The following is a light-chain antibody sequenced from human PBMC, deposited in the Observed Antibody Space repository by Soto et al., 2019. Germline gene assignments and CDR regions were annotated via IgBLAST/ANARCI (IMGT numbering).Light chain of an antibody. CDR2: HAS. V-gene: IGKV1-17*01. J-gene: IGKJ1*01. CDR1: QGIRND. Sequence: DIQMTQSPSSLSASVGDRVTITCRASQGIRNDLAWYQQKPGTAPKLLIYHASTLESGVPSRFSGSGSGTEFTLTISSLQPDDFATYYCQQYNSYSFGQGTKVDIK. CDR3: QQYNSYS.